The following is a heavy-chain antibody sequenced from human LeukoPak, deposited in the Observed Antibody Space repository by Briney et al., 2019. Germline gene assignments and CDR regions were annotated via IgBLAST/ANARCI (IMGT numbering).Heavy chain of an antibody. V-gene: IGHV4-34*01. Sequence: KTSETLSLTCAVSGGHFSGYFWTWIRKAPGKGLEWIGEVNSRGSATYNPSLRSRVTFLPDTSRNQFSLTLTSVTAADTAVYYCARRQPSMRTSGGFVGHFDYWGQGILVIVSS. J-gene: IGHJ4*02. D-gene: IGHD3-16*02. CDR2: VNSRGSA. CDR3: ARRQPSMRTSGGFVGHFDY. CDR1: GGHFSGYF.